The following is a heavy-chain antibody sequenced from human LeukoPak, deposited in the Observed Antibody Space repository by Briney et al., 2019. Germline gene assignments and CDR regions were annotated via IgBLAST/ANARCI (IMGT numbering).Heavy chain of an antibody. Sequence: GGSLRLSCEVSGFTVSNNYMSWDRQAPGKGLEWVSVIESGGKTSYGDSAKGRFTISRDNSKNTLYLQMNSLVAEDTAVYYCTRDHRAMGRDSKGFDPWGQGTLVTVSS. J-gene: IGHJ5*02. CDR3: TRDHRAMGRDSKGFDP. V-gene: IGHV3-53*01. CDR2: IESGGKT. D-gene: IGHD2-2*01. CDR1: GFTVSNNY.